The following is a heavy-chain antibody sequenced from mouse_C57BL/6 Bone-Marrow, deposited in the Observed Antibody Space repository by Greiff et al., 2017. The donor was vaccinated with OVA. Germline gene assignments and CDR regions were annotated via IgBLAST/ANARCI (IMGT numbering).Heavy chain of an antibody. CDR3: ARRSFDGYYVPFDY. D-gene: IGHD2-3*01. V-gene: IGHV1-54*01. Sequence: VKLQESGAELVRPGPSVKVSCKASGYAFTNYLIEWVKQRPGQGLEWIGVINPGSGGTNYNEKFKGKATLTADKSSSTAYMQLSSLTSEDSAVYCWARRSFDGYYVPFDYGGQGTTLTVPS. CDR1: GYAFTNYL. CDR2: INPGSGGT. J-gene: IGHJ2*01.